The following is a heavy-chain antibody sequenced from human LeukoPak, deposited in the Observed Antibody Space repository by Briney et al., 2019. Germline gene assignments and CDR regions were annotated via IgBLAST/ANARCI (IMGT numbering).Heavy chain of an antibody. D-gene: IGHD5-18*01. J-gene: IGHJ4*02. CDR2: ISAYNGNT. Sequence: GASVKVSCKASGYTFTSYGISWVRQAPGQGLEWMGWISAYNGNTSYAQKFQGRVTMTRDTSTSTVYMELSSLRSEDTAVYYCASGDPDTAMVVYWGQGTLVTVSS. CDR1: GYTFTSYG. CDR3: ASGDPDTAMVVY. V-gene: IGHV1-18*01.